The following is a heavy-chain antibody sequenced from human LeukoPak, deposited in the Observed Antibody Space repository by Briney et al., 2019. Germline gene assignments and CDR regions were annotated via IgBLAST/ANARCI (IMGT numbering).Heavy chain of an antibody. CDR1: GYTFTSFG. J-gene: IGHJ6*02. CDR2: ISAYNGNT. V-gene: IGHV1-18*01. Sequence: ASVKVSCKASGYTFTSFGISWVRQAPGQGLEWMGWISAYNGNTDYAQNFQGRVSMTRDTSTTTAYMELRSLRSDDTAVYYCAREPRGAQFGYYYYGMDVWGQGTTVTVSS. CDR3: AREPRGAQFGYYYYGMDV. D-gene: IGHD1-26*01.